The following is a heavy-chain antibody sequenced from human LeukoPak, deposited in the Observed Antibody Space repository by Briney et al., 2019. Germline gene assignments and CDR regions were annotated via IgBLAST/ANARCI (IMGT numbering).Heavy chain of an antibody. D-gene: IGHD2-2*01. J-gene: IGHJ3*01. CDR1: GFTFSAYA. CDR3: AKDISVGIVAEPVAMVSPLDV. CDR2: ITWNSHSI. Sequence: GGSLRLSCAASGFTFSAYAMTWVRQAPGKGLEWVSGITWNSHSIAYADSVKGRFTISRDNAKNSLYLQMNSLRAEDTALYYCAKDISVGIVAEPVAMVSPLDVWGQGTMVTVSS. V-gene: IGHV3-9*01.